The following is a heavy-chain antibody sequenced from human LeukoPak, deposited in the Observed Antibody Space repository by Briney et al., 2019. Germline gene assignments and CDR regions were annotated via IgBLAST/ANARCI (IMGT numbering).Heavy chain of an antibody. Sequence: PGGSLRLSCAASGFTFSSSAMNWVRQAPGKGLEWVSAVSGSGGSTYYADSVKGRFTISRDNSKNTLYLQMNSLRAEDTAIYYCAKDSTISGVDYFDYWGQGTLVTVSS. CDR2: VSGSGGST. J-gene: IGHJ4*02. D-gene: IGHD3-3*01. V-gene: IGHV3-23*01. CDR3: AKDSTISGVDYFDY. CDR1: GFTFSSSA.